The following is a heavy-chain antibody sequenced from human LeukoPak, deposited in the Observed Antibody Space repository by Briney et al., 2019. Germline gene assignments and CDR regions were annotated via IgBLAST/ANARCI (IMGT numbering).Heavy chain of an antibody. J-gene: IGHJ4*02. V-gene: IGHV3-66*02. D-gene: IGHD1-26*01. CDR3: ARDNSGSYYHDY. CDR1: GFTFSSNY. CDR2: IYSGGST. Sequence: GGSLRLSCAASGFTFSSNYMSWVRQAPGKGLEWVSVIYSGGSTYYADSVKGRFTISRDNSKNTLYLQMNSLRAEDTAVYYCARDNSGSYYHDYWGQGTLVTVSS.